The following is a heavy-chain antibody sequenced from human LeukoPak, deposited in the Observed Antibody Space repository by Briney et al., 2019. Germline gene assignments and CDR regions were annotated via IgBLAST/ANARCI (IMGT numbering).Heavy chain of an antibody. CDR2: INHSGST. Sequence: TPSETLSPTCAVYGGSFSGYYWSWIRQPPGKGLEWIGEINHSGSTNYNPSLKSRVTISVDTSKNQFSLKLSSVTAADTAVYYCARGRITIFGVDDYWGQGTLVTVSS. V-gene: IGHV4-34*01. CDR1: GGSFSGYY. J-gene: IGHJ4*02. D-gene: IGHD3-3*01. CDR3: ARGRITIFGVDDY.